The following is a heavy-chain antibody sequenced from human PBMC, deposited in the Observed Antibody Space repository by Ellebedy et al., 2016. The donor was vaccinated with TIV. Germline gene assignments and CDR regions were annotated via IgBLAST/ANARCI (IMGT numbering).Heavy chain of an antibody. CDR3: ARDIGYPSGDFDY. CDR1: GFTFRRHG. D-gene: IGHD1-26*01. V-gene: IGHV3-33*01. CDR2: IWYDGSDQ. Sequence: GESLKISCAASGFTFRRHGMHWVRQAPGKGLEWVAVIWYDGSDQYYADSVKGRFPVSRDNSKNTLYLQMNSLRAEDTAVYYCARDIGYPSGDFDYWGQGTLVTVSS. J-gene: IGHJ4*02.